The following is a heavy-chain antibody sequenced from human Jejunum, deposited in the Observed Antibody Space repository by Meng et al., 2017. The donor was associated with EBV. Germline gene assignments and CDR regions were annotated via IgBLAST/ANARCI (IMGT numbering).Heavy chain of an antibody. CDR1: AFTRSSYG. Sequence: VQLGGSGMGLVSSGLSLSLSVAAFAFTRSSYGMHWVRQALGKGLVWVSSIHSEGSKSNYPDSVKGRFTISRDIAKNTLYLQLNSLRADDTAVYYCVRGPPPDPWGQGTLVTVSS. CDR2: IHSEGSKS. V-gene: IGHV3-74*01. J-gene: IGHJ5*02. CDR3: VRGPPPDP.